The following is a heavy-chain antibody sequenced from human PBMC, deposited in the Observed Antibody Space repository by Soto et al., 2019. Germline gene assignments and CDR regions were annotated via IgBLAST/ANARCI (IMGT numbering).Heavy chain of an antibody. J-gene: IGHJ4*02. CDR1: GFTFSSYA. CDR2: ISGSGGST. Sequence: LCLFCPACGFTFSSYAMSWVRRAIGKRLEWVSAISGSGGSTYYADSVKGRFTVSRDNAKNSLYLQMNSLRAEDTAVYFCARYPGTIMATIIGSYYFGYWGLGTLVTVSS. V-gene: IGHV3-23*01. CDR3: ARYPGTIMATIIGSYYFGY. D-gene: IGHD5-12*01.